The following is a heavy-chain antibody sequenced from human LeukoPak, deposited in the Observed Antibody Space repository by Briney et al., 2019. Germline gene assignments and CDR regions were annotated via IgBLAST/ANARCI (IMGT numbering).Heavy chain of an antibody. CDR1: GGSISSYY. D-gene: IGHD5-18*01. Sequence: SETLSLTCTVSGGSISSYYWSWIRQPPGKGLEWIGYIYYSGSTNYNPSLTSRVTILADASKNQFSLKLTSVTAADTAVYYCARGGLEPQLWLRLFYFEFWGQGVLVTVSS. V-gene: IGHV4-59*12. CDR3: ARGGLEPQLWLRLFYFEF. J-gene: IGHJ4*02. CDR2: IYYSGST.